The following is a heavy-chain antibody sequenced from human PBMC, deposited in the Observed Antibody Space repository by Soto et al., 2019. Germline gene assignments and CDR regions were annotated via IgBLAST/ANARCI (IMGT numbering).Heavy chain of an antibody. CDR3: AREHSSSWRFDY. CDR1: GYTFPSYD. V-gene: IGHV1-8*01. Sequence: ASVKVSCKASGYTFPSYDINWVRKATGQGLEWMGWMNPNSGNTGYAQKFQGRVTMTRNTSISTAYMELSSLRSEDTAVYYCAREHSSSWRFDYWGQGTLVTVSS. J-gene: IGHJ4*02. CDR2: MNPNSGNT. D-gene: IGHD6-13*01.